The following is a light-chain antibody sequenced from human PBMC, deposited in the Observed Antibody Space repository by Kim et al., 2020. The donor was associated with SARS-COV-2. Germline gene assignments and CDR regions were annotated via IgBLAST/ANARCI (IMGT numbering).Light chain of an antibody. J-gene: IGKJ1*01. V-gene: IGKV3D-15*01. Sequence: VAPGERATRSCRASQDIRSNLAWYQQKPGQPPRLLIYDAATRATGIPARFSGSVSGTEFSLTIDSLQSEDSAVYFCQQYNDWPPWTFGQGTKLEI. CDR1: QDIRSN. CDR3: QQYNDWPPWT. CDR2: DAA.